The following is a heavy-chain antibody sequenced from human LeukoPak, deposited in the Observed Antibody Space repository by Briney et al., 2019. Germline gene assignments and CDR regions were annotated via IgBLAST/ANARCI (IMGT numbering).Heavy chain of an antibody. V-gene: IGHV3-23*01. J-gene: IGHJ4*02. Sequence: GGSLRLSCAASGFTFSGYAMSWVRQAPGKGLEWVSAISGSGGSTYYADSVKGRFTISGDNSKNTLYLQMNSLRAEDTAVYYCAKASMRTPWIQLHWGQGTLVTVSS. CDR3: AKASMRTPWIQLH. CDR2: ISGSGGST. CDR1: GFTFSGYA. D-gene: IGHD5-18*01.